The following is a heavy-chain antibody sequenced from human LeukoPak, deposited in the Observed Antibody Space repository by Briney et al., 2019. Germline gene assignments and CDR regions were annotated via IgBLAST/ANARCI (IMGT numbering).Heavy chain of an antibody. CDR1: GTSISSGAYS. D-gene: IGHD3-3*01. CDR3: ARTITIFGALGYFDY. V-gene: IGHV4-31*03. J-gene: IGHJ4*02. CDR2: IYYSGNT. Sequence: SGTLSLTCTVSGTSISSGAYSWSWVRQHPGKGLEWIAYIYYSGNTYYNPSLKRRVTISVDTSKNQFSLKLSSVTAADTAVYYCARTITIFGALGYFDYWGQGTLVTVSS.